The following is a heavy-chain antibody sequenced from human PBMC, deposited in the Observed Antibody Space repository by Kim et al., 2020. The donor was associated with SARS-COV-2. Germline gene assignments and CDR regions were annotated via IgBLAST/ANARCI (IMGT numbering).Heavy chain of an antibody. D-gene: IGHD6-13*01. CDR3: AEYSRRGEAETYYYYGMDV. V-gene: IGHV3-23*01. J-gene: IGHJ6*02. CDR2: ISGSGGST. CDR1: GFTFSSYA. Sequence: GGSLRLSCAASGFTFSSYAMSWVRQAPGKGLEWVSAISGSGGSTYYADSVKGRFTISRDNSKNTLYLQMNSLRAEDTAVYYCAEYSRRGEAETYYYYGMDVWGQGTTVTVSS.